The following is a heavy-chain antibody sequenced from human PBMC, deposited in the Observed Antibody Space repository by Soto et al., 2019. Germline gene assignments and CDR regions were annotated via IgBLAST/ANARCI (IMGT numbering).Heavy chain of an antibody. V-gene: IGHV4-59*08. J-gene: IGHJ5*02. D-gene: IGHD6-13*01. CDR1: GGSISSYY. CDR2: IYYSGST. CDR3: ARQYSSSWYARISTNWFDP. Sequence: QVQLQESGPGLVKPSETLSLTCTVSGGSISSYYWSWIRQPPGKGLEWIGYIYYSGSTNYNPSLKSQVPISVNKSNNQFSLELTTVTAADTAVYYCARQYSSSWYARISTNWFDPWGQGTLVTVSS.